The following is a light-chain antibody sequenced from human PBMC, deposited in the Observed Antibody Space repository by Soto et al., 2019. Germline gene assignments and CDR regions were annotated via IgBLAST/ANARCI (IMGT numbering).Light chain of an antibody. CDR2: HAS. CDR3: QQYNNWPPWT. CDR1: QSVSDK. V-gene: IGKV3-15*01. Sequence: EIVMTQSPATVSVSPGERATLSCRASQSVSDKLAWYQQKPVQAPRLLIYHASARATGIPARFSGSGSGTEFTLTISGLQSEDFAVYYCQQYNNWPPWTFGQGTKVEIK. J-gene: IGKJ1*01.